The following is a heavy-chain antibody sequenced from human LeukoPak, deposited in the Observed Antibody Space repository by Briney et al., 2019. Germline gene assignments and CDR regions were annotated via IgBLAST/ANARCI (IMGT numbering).Heavy chain of an antibody. CDR3: ARGPLVRLPSSFDP. CDR1: GYTFTSYD. D-gene: IGHD3-16*02. CDR2: MNPNSGNT. J-gene: IGHJ5*02. V-gene: IGHV1-8*01. Sequence: ASVKVSCKASGYTFTSYDINWVRQATGQGHEWMGWMNPNSGNTGSAQRFQGRVTMTRDTSRSTAYMELRSLTSEDTAVYYCARGPLVRLPSSFDPWGQGTLVTVSS.